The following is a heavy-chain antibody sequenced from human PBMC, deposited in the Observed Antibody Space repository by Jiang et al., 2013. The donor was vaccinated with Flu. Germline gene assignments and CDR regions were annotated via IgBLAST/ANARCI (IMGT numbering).Heavy chain of an antibody. CDR3: ARVPNYYDSSGYDY. J-gene: IGHJ4*02. V-gene: IGHV5-10-1*01. Sequence: FQGHVTISADKSISTAYLQWSSLKASDTAMYYCARVPNYYDSSGYDYWGQGTLVTVSS. D-gene: IGHD3-22*01.